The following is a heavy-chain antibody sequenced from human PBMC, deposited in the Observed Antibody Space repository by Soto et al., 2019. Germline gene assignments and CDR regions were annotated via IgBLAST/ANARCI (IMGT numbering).Heavy chain of an antibody. J-gene: IGHJ4*02. CDR3: VREPRGNDYLLRLDF. Sequence: GGSLRLSCAASGFTFSSHAMHWVRHSSGRGLEWVAVISHDGINKHYADSVQGRLTIYRDNSKNMVYLQINNLGVEDTAIYYCVREPRGNDYLLRLDFSGQGTLVTVSS. CDR2: ISHDGINK. CDR1: GFTFSSHA. V-gene: IGHV3-30-3*01. D-gene: IGHD5-12*01.